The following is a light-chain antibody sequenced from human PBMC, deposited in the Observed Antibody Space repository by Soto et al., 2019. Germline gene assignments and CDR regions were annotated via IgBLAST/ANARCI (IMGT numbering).Light chain of an antibody. V-gene: IGLV2-23*02. J-gene: IGLJ1*01. CDR1: SSDVGSYNL. CDR3: CSYAGSRV. CDR2: EVS. Sequence: QSVVSQPASVSGSPGQSITISCTGTSSDVGSYNLVSWYQQHPGKAPKLMIYEVSKRPSGVSNRFSGSKSGNTASLTISGLQAEHEADYYCCSYAGSRVFGTGTPLTVL.